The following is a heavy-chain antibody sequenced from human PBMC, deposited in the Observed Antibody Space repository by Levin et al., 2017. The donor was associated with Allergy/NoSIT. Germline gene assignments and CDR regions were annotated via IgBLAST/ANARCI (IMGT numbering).Heavy chain of an antibody. V-gene: IGHV3-74*03. CDR1: GFTFNNYW. CDR2: ISADGRSI. J-gene: IGHJ4*02. Sequence: QTGGSLRLSCAASGFTFNNYWMHWVRQAPGKGLVWVSRISADGRSITYADSVRGRFTISRDNAKNTPYLQMNSLRAEDTAVYSCARGLYTSGNYLDYWGQGALVTVSS. CDR3: ARGLYTSGNYLDY. D-gene: IGHD3-10*01.